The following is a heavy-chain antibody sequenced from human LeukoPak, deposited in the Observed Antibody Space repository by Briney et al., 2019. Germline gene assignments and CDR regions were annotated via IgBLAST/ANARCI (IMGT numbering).Heavy chain of an antibody. CDR3: AGFGGYSYGYGIGAFDI. V-gene: IGHV4-39*07. J-gene: IGHJ3*02. Sequence: PSETLSLTCSVSGGSISNSRFYWDWIRQSPEKGLEWIGSVFYTGSTYYNPSLKSRVTISVDTSKNQFSLKLSSVTAADTAVYYCAGFGGYSYGYGIGAFDIWGQGTMVTVSS. D-gene: IGHD5-18*01. CDR2: VFYTGST. CDR1: GGSISNSRFY.